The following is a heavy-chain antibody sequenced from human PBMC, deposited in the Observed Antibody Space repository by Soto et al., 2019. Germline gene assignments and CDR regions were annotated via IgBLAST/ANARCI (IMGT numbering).Heavy chain of an antibody. J-gene: IGHJ4*02. CDR2: ISYDGSNK. V-gene: IGHV3-30-3*01. CDR1: GFTFSSYA. Sequence: QVQLVESGGGVVQPGRSLRLSCAASGFTFSSYATHWVRQAPGKGLEWVAVISYDGSNKYYADSVKGRFTISRDNSKNTLYLQMNSLRAEDTAVYYCARRSHDWGQGTLVTVSS. CDR3: ARRSHD.